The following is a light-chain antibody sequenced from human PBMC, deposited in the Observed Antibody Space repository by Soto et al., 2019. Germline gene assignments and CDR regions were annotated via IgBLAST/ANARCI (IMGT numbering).Light chain of an antibody. CDR3: QQYYSTPWT. J-gene: IGKJ1*01. CDR2: WAS. Sequence: EIVMAQFPETLALSVGERASIKCRSSQILLHSSDNRNYLTWYQQKPGQPPKLLIYWASTRQSGVPDRFSGSGSGTDFTLTINSLQAEDVAVYYCQQYYSTPWTFGQGTKVDIK. V-gene: IGKV4-1*01. CDR1: QILLHSSDNRNY.